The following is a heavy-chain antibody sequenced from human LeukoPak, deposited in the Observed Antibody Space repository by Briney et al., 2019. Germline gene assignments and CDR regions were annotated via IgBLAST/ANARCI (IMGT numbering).Heavy chain of an antibody. Sequence: GGSLRLSCAASGFTISSYWMSWVRQAPGKELEWVANIKQDGSEKYYVDSVKGRFTISRDNAKKSLYLLMNSLRAEDTAVYYCARDDTVTTRVGFIDWGQGTLVTVSS. D-gene: IGHD4-17*01. V-gene: IGHV3-7*01. CDR2: IKQDGSEK. J-gene: IGHJ4*02. CDR1: GFTISSYW. CDR3: ARDDTVTTRVGFID.